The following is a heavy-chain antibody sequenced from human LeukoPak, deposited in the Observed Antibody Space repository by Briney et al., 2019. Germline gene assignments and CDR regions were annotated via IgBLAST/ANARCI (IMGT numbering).Heavy chain of an antibody. V-gene: IGHV4-59*08. CDR1: GGSISSYY. CDR2: IYYSGST. J-gene: IGHJ6*02. CDR3: ARQRVRSPAMSIYYGMDV. Sequence: PSETLSLTCTVSGGSISSYYWSWIRQPPGKGLEWIGYIYYSGSTNYNPSLKSRVTISVDTSKNQFSLKLNSVTAADTAVYYCARQRVRSPAMSIYYGMDVWGQGATVTVSS. D-gene: IGHD2-2*01.